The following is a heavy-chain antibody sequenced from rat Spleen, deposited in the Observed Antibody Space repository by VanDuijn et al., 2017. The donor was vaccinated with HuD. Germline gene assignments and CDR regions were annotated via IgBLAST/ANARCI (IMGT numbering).Heavy chain of an antibody. D-gene: IGHD1-11*01. CDR1: GFTFSDYY. J-gene: IGHJ2*01. V-gene: IGHV5-22*01. Sequence: EVQLVESGGGLVQPGRSLKLSCAASGFTFSDYYMAWVRQAPKKGLEWVASISYEGSSSYYGDSVKGRFTLSRDNAKSTLYLQMDSLRSEDTATYYCARPRGYGGYWGQGVMVTVSS. CDR2: ISYEGSSS. CDR3: ARPRGYGGY.